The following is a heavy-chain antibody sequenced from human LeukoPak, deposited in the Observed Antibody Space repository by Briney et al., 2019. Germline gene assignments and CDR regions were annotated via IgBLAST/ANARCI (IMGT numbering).Heavy chain of an antibody. J-gene: IGHJ4*02. D-gene: IGHD5-12*01. CDR1: GGSISSSSYY. CDR2: IYTSGST. Sequence: SETLSLTCTVSGGSISSSSYYWGWIRQPPGKGLEWIGSIYTSGSTNYNPSLKSRVTMSVDTSKNQFSLKLSSVTAADTAVYYCARLYSGYDSYFDYWGQGTLVTVSS. V-gene: IGHV4-39*07. CDR3: ARLYSGYDSYFDY.